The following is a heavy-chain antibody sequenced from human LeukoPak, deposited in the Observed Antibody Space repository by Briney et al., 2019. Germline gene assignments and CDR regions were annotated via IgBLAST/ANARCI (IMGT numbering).Heavy chain of an antibody. V-gene: IGHV4-34*01. Sequence: PSETLSLTCTVSGGSFRSYYWTWIRQPPGRGLEWIGEINHSGSTNYNPSLKSRVTISVDTSNKQFSLKLSSVTAADTAVYYCARGVRIAVAHPHLDYWGLGSLVTVSS. J-gene: IGHJ4*02. CDR1: GGSFRSYY. CDR3: ARGVRIAVAHPHLDY. D-gene: IGHD6-19*01. CDR2: INHSGST.